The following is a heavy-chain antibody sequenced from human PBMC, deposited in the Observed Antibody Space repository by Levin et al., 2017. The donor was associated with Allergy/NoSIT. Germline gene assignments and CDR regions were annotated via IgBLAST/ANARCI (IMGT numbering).Heavy chain of an antibody. Sequence: ETLSLTCAASGFTFDDYGMNWVRQAPGKGLEWVSGINWKGGRTGYADSVKGRFTISRDNAKNSLYLQMNSLRAEDTALYYCARDKGIAVAGGCDYWGQGTLVTVSS. J-gene: IGHJ4*02. CDR3: ARDKGIAVAGGCDY. V-gene: IGHV3-20*04. CDR2: INWKGGRT. D-gene: IGHD6-19*01. CDR1: GFTFDDYG.